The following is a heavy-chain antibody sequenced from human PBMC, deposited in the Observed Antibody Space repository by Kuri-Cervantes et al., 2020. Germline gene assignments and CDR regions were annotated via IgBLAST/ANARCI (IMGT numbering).Heavy chain of an antibody. J-gene: IGHJ6*02. CDR3: AREMDIAAAGSYGMDV. CDR1: GGSISSYY. V-gene: IGHV4-59*01. Sequence: SETLSLTCTVSGGSISSYYWSWIRQPPGKGLEWIGYIYYSGSTNYNPSLKSRVTISVDTSKNQFSLKPSSVTAADTAVYYCAREMDIAAAGSYGMDVWGQGTTVTVSS. CDR2: IYYSGST. D-gene: IGHD6-13*01.